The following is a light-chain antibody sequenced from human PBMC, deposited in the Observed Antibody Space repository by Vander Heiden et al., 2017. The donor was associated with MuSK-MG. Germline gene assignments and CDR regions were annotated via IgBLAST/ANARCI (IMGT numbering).Light chain of an antibody. CDR1: QSLVHSNGNTF. J-gene: IGKJ2*01. CDR2: KIS. Sequence: DIVMTQTPLSSPVTLGQPASISCRSSQSLVHSNGNTFLSWLHQRPGQPPRLLIYKISNRVSGVPDRLSASAAGTDFTLKISRVEAEHIRFYYCCEAKQFGPTIGQGTKLEIK. V-gene: IGKV2-24*01. CDR3: CEAKQFGPT.